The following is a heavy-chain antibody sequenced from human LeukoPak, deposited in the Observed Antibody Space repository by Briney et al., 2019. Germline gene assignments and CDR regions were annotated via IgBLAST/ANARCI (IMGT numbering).Heavy chain of an antibody. V-gene: IGHV1-2*02. CDR1: GYTFTGYY. CDR2: INPNSGGT. Sequence: ASVKVSCKASGYTFTGYYMHWVRQAPEQGLEWMGWINPNSGGTNYAQKFQGRVTMTRDTSISTAYMELSRLRSDDTAVYYCARVKRYCSGGSCYPFDYWGQGTLVTVSS. CDR3: ARVKRYCSGGSCYPFDY. J-gene: IGHJ4*02. D-gene: IGHD2-15*01.